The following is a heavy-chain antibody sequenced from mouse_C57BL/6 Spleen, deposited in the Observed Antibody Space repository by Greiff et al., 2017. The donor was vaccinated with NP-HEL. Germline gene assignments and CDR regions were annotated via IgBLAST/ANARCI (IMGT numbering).Heavy chain of an antibody. Sequence: QVQLQQPGAELVGPGSSVKLSCKASGYTFTSYWMDWVKQRPGQGLEWIGNIYPSDSETHYNQKFKDKATLTVDKSSSTAYMQLSSLTSEDSAVYYCAREDYDRYFDVWGTGTTVTVSS. CDR3: AREDYDRYFDV. D-gene: IGHD2-4*01. CDR1: GYTFTSYW. J-gene: IGHJ1*03. V-gene: IGHV1-61*01. CDR2: IYPSDSET.